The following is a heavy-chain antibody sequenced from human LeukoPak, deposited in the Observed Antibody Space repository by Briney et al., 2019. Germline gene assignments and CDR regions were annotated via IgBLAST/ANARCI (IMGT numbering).Heavy chain of an antibody. D-gene: IGHD3-22*01. CDR3: AKDSRYYYDSSGRCDY. J-gene: IGHJ4*02. CDR2: ISGSGGST. Sequence: GGSLRLSCAASGFTFSSYAMSWVRQAPGKGLEWVSAISGSGGSTYYADSVKGRFTISRDNSKNTLYLQMNSLRAEDTALYYCAKDSRYYYDSSGRCDYWGQGTLVTVSS. V-gene: IGHV3-23*01. CDR1: GFTFSSYA.